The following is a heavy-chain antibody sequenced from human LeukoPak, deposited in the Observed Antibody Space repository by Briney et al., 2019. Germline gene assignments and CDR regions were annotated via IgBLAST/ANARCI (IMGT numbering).Heavy chain of an antibody. CDR3: ARGRFGSC. D-gene: IGHD6-13*01. J-gene: IGHJ1*01. Sequence: PGGSLRLSCTASGFTFSGYEMNWVRQAPGKGLEWVSYISSSGNSIYYADSVKGRFTISRDNAKNSLYLQMNSLGAEDMAVYYCARGRFGSCWGQGTLVTVSS. CDR2: ISSSGNSI. CDR1: GFTFSGYE. V-gene: IGHV3-48*03.